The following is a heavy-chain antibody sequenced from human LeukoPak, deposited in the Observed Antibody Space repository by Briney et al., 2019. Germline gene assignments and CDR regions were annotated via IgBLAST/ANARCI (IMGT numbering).Heavy chain of an antibody. CDR2: ISSGSSYI. CDR1: GSTFSRHS. Sequence: GGSLRLSCAASGSTFSRHSMNWVRQAPGKGLEWVSYISSGSSYIYYADSVKGRFTISRDNAENSLYLQMNSLRGEDTAVYYCARGGLNYADASDIWGQGTMVTVSS. D-gene: IGHD4-11*01. J-gene: IGHJ3*02. CDR3: ARGGLNYADASDI. V-gene: IGHV3-21*01.